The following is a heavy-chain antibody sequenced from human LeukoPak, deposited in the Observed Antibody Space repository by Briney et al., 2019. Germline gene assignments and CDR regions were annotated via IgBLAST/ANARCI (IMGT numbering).Heavy chain of an antibody. CDR1: GGSISSYY. V-gene: IGHV4-59*01. J-gene: IGHJ4*02. CDR3: ARHRFGELDY. D-gene: IGHD3-10*01. CDR2: TYYSGRT. Sequence: KTSETLSLTCTVSGGSISSYYWSWIRQPPGKGLEWIGDTYYSGRTNYNPSVKSRVTTSLDTSKNQFSLKLRSVTAADTAVYYCARHRFGELDYWGQGTLVTVSS.